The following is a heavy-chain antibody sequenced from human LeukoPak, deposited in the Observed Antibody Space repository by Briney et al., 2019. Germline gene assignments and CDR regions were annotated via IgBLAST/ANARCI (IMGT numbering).Heavy chain of an antibody. CDR3: TKDTLRSGYPSQFDY. D-gene: IGHD5-18*01. Sequence: GGSLRLSCAASGFTFSSYAMNWVRQSPVKGLEWVSGISGSGGNSFYADSVKGRFSTSRDNAKNTLYLHMNNLRAEDTAIYYCTKDTLRSGYPSQFDYWGQGILVTVSS. CDR1: GFTFSSYA. V-gene: IGHV3-23*01. CDR2: ISGSGGNS. J-gene: IGHJ4*02.